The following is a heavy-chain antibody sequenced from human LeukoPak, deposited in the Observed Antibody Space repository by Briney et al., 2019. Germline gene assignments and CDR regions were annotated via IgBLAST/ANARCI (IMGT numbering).Heavy chain of an antibody. CDR2: INHSGST. CDR1: GASFSGYY. V-gene: IGHV4-34*01. D-gene: IGHD5-18*01. Sequence: SETLSLTCAVYGASFSGYYWSWIRQPPGKGLEWIGEINHSGSTNYNPSLKSRVTISVDTSKNQFSLKLSSVTAADTAVYYCASEDHQHVDTAMETRWFDPWGQGTLVTVSS. J-gene: IGHJ5*02. CDR3: ASEDHQHVDTAMETRWFDP.